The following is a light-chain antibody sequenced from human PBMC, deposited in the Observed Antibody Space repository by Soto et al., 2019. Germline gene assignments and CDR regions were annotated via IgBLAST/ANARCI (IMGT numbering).Light chain of an antibody. J-gene: IGKJ4*01. Sequence: EIVMTQSPAPLSVSPGERATPSCRASKSVTNNLAWYQQKPGQAPRLLIYGASTRATGIPARFSGSGSGTEFTLTISSLQSEDFAVYYCQQYNNWSFGGGTKVEIK. V-gene: IGKV3-15*01. CDR3: QQYNNWS. CDR2: GAS. CDR1: KSVTNN.